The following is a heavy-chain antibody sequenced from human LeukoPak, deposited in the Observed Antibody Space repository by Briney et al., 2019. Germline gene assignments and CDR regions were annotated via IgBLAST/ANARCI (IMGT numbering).Heavy chain of an antibody. Sequence: PSETLSLTCTVSGGSISSGDYYWSWIRQPPGKGLEWIGYIYHSGSTNYNPSLKSRVTISVDTSKNQFSLKLSSVTAAGTAVYYCARVWGDAFDIWGQGTMVTVSS. CDR3: ARVWGDAFDI. CDR1: GGSISSGDYY. D-gene: IGHD3-16*01. J-gene: IGHJ3*02. CDR2: IYHSGST. V-gene: IGHV4-61*08.